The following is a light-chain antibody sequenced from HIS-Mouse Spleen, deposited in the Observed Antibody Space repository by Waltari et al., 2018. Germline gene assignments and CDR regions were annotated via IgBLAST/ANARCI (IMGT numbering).Light chain of an antibody. V-gene: IGLV3-27*01. J-gene: IGLJ3*02. CDR3: YSAADNNLV. CDR2: KDS. Sequence: SYELTQPSSVSVSPGQTARITCSGAVLATKYARWFQQKPGQAPVLVIYKDSERPSGIPERFSGSSSGTTVTLTISGAQVEDEADYYCYSAADNNLVFGGGTKLTVL. CDR1: VLATKY.